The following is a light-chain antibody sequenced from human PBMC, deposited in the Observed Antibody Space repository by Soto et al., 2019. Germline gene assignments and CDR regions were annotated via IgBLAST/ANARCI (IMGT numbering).Light chain of an antibody. V-gene: IGLV1-44*01. CDR2: SNN. Sequence: QSGRPQAPSACGIPGQRLTIACSGSISNIGSNTVNWYQQLPGTAPKLLIYSNNQRHSGVPDRFSGSKYRNSDSLAISGLQSEDEDDYYCGAWDDGLNVNGVFGGGTEVTVL. CDR1: ISNIGSNT. CDR3: GAWDDGLNVNGV. J-gene: IGLJ2*01.